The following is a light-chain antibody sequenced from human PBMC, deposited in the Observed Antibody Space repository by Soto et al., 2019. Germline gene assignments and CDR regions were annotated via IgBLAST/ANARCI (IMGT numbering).Light chain of an antibody. CDR2: KAS. CDR3: QQCNSYSRT. Sequence: DIQMTQSPPTLSASVGDRVTITCRASQSISSWLAWYQQKPGKAPKPLIYKASSLESGVPSRFSGSGSGTEFTLTISSLQPDDFATYYCQQCNSYSRTFGQGTKVDIK. CDR1: QSISSW. V-gene: IGKV1-5*03. J-gene: IGKJ1*01.